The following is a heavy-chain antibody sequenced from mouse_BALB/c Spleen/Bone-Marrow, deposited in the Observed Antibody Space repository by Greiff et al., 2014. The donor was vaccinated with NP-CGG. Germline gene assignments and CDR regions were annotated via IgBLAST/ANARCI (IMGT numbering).Heavy chain of an antibody. V-gene: IGHV1S132*01. CDR2: IFPGTGTT. CDR1: GYTFTSYW. CDR3: ARKGISTVIATAYYFDY. J-gene: IGHJ2*01. Sequence: VQGVESGAELVKPGASVKLSCKTSGYTFTSYWIQWVKQRPGQGLGWIGEIFPGTGTTYYNEKFKDKATLTIDTSSSTAYMQLSSLTSEDSAVYFCARKGISTVIATAYYFDYWGQGSTLTVSS. D-gene: IGHD2-4*01.